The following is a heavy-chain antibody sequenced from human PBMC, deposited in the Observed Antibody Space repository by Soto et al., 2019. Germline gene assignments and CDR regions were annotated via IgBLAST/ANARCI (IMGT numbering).Heavy chain of an antibody. CDR1: GGSISGSSYF. CDR3: ARHVGDSSGRGWFDP. CDR2: IYFSGSA. Sequence: SETLSLTCTVSGGSISGSSYFWGWIRQPPGKGLEWIGSIYFSGSASYNPSLRSRLTISVDTSTNQFSLKLSSVTAADTAVYYCARHVGDSSGRGWFDPWGQGSLVTVSS. V-gene: IGHV4-39*01. D-gene: IGHD6-19*01. J-gene: IGHJ5*02.